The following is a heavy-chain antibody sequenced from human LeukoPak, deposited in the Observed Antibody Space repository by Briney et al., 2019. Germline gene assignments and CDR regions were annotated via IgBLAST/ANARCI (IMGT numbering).Heavy chain of an antibody. CDR2: ISYDGSNK. CDR1: GFTFSSYA. CDR3: ASSYSSSWGGGFDY. Sequence: LGGSLRLSCAASGFTFSSYAMHWVRQAPGKGLEWVAVISYDGSNKYYADSVKGRFTISRDNSKNTLYLQMNSLRAEDTAVYYCASSYSSSWGGGFDYWGQGTLVTVSS. D-gene: IGHD6-13*01. J-gene: IGHJ4*02. V-gene: IGHV3-30*04.